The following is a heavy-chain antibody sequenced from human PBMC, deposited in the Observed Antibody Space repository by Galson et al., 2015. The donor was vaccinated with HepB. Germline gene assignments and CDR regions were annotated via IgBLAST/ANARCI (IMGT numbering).Heavy chain of an antibody. D-gene: IGHD3-10*01. V-gene: IGHV6-1*01. CDR1: GDSVSSKRAG. CDR3: ARADDTGAFDI. Sequence: CAISGDSVSSKRAGWNWIRQSPSRGLEWLGRTFYRSKWKNDYAAYLKSRITVNPDTSKNQFSLQLNSVTPEDTAVYFCARADDTGAFDIWSQGTMVTVSS. CDR2: TFYRSKWKN. J-gene: IGHJ3*02.